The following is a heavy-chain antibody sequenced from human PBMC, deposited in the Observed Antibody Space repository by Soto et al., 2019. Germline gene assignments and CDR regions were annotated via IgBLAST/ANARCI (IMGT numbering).Heavy chain of an antibody. Sequence: ALVKVSCKASGYTFTSYGISWVRQAPGQGLEWMGGISAFFGNTNYAQKFQGRVTITADASTSTAYMELSSLRSEDTAVYYCAGVDSSSWYTSKFYYYYGMDVWGQGTTVTVSS. CDR1: GYTFTSYG. V-gene: IGHV1-18*04. CDR2: ISAFFGNT. J-gene: IGHJ6*02. CDR3: AGVDSSSWYTSKFYYYYGMDV. D-gene: IGHD6-13*01.